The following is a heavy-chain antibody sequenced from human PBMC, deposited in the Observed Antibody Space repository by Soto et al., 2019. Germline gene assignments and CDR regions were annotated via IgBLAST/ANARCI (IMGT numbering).Heavy chain of an antibody. CDR3: TKTDDHGPD. Sequence: PGGSLRLSCATSGFTFANYPMSWVRQAPGKGPEWLGFIRSQAYGGTADYAASVEGRFTISRDDSTSIAYLQMNNLKTEDTAVYYCTKTDDHGPDWGQGTLVTVSS. CDR1: GFTFANYP. J-gene: IGHJ4*02. V-gene: IGHV3-49*04. CDR2: IRSQAYGGTA. D-gene: IGHD1-1*01.